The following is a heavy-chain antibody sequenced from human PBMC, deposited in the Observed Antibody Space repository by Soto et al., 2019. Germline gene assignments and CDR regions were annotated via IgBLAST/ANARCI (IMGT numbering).Heavy chain of an antibody. J-gene: IGHJ4*02. D-gene: IGHD3-16*01. CDR3: ARDVGFDYVN. Sequence: EVQLVESGGGLVQPGGSLRISCAVSGFSIASYWMSWVRQAPGKGQEWVATTKEDGSEIYYVDSVRGRFTISRDNAENSLYLQMNSLSAEDTAVYFCARDVGFDYVNWGQGTLVTVSS. V-gene: IGHV3-7*01. CDR2: TKEDGSEI. CDR1: GFSIASYW.